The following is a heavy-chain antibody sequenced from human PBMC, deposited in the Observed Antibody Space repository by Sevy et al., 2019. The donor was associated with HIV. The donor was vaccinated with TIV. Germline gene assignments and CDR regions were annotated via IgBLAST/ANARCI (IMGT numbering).Heavy chain of an antibody. D-gene: IGHD3-22*01. CDR1: GFTFSSYA. V-gene: IGHV3-23*01. CDR2: ISGRGGST. CDR3: AKGDYYYDSSGYPFDC. Sequence: GGSLRLSCAASGFTFSSYAMSWVRQAPGKGLEWVSGISGRGGSTNYADSVKGRFTISRDNSKNTLYLQMNTLRAEDTAVYYCAKGDYYYDSSGYPFDCWGQGTLVTVSS. J-gene: IGHJ4*02.